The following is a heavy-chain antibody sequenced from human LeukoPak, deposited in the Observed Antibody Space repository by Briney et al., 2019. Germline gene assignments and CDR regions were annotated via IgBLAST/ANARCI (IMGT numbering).Heavy chain of an antibody. CDR1: GGSISSYY. J-gene: IGHJ4*02. D-gene: IGHD6-13*01. CDR2: TYYSGST. V-gene: IGHV4-59*01. CDR3: ARDSSSWSLGRYFDY. Sequence: PSETLSLTCTVSGGSISSYYWSWIRQPPGKGLEWIGYTYYSGSTNYNPSLKSRVTISVDTSKNQFSLKLSSVTAADTAVYYCARDSSSWSLGRYFDYWGQGTLVTVSS.